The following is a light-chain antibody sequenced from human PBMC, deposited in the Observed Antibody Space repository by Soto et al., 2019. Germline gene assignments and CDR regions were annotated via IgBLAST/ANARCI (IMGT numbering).Light chain of an antibody. V-gene: IGKV3-20*01. CDR3: QQYGSSPYT. CDR1: QSVSSSY. CDR2: GAS. J-gene: IGKJ2*01. Sequence: EIVLTQSPGTLSLSPGERATLSCRASQSVSSSYLAWYQQKPGQAPRLLIYGASSRATGIPDRFSGSGSGTDFTLTIRRLEPEDFAVYWCQQYGSSPYTFGQGTKLEIK.